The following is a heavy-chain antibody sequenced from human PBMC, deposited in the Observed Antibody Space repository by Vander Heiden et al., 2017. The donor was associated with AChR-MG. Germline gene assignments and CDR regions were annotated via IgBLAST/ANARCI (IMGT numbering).Heavy chain of an antibody. D-gene: IGHD2-15*01. CDR2: ISYDGSNK. CDR3: ACVGGWWYETSDFDY. V-gene: IGHV3-30*03. J-gene: IGHJ4*02. Sequence: QVQLVESGGGVVQPGRSLRPSCAAPGSTFRGYGMHWVRQAPGKGLEWVAVISYDGSNKYYADSVKGRFTISRDNSKNTLYLQMNSLRAEDTAVYYCACVGGWWYETSDFDYWGQGTLVTVSS. CDR1: GSTFRGYG.